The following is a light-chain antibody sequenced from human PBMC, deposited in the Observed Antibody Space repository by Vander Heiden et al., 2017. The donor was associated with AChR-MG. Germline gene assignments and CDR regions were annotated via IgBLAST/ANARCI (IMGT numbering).Light chain of an antibody. CDR1: SSDVGGYKY. V-gene: IGLV2-11*01. CDR3: CSYAGTYWV. J-gene: IGLJ3*02. CDR2: DVS. Sequence: QSALTQPRPVSGSPGQSVTISCTGTSSDVGGYKYVSWYQQHPGQAPKLMIYDVSNRPSGVPDRFSGSKSGNTASLTISGLQAEDDADYYCCSYAGTYWVFGGGTKLTVL.